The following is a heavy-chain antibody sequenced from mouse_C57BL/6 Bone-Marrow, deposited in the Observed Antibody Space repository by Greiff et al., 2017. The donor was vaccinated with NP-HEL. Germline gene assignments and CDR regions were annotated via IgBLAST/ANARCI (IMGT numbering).Heavy chain of an antibody. J-gene: IGHJ1*03. Sequence: VKLMESGAELVKPGASVKISCKASGYTFTDYYINWVKQRPGQGLEWIGKIGPGSGSTYYNEKFKGKATLTVDKSSSTAYMELRSLTSEDTAVYYCARRAYGSSPYWYFDVWGTGTTVTVSS. V-gene: IGHV1-77*01. CDR1: GYTFTDYY. CDR3: ARRAYGSSPYWYFDV. D-gene: IGHD1-1*01. CDR2: IGPGSGST.